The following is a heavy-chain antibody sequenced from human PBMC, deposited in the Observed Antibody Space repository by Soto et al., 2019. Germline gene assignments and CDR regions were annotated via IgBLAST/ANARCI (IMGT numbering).Heavy chain of an antibody. CDR2: IIPIFGTA. CDR1: GGTFSSYA. J-gene: IGHJ4*02. D-gene: IGHD3-10*01. Sequence: QVQLVQSGAEVKKPGSSVKVSCKASGGTFSSYAISWVRQAPGQGLEWMGGIIPIFGTANYAQKFQGKVTITADKSTSTAYMELSSLRSEDTAVYYCARSYSWGSGSYYFDYWGQGTLVTVSS. V-gene: IGHV1-69*06. CDR3: ARSYSWGSGSYYFDY.